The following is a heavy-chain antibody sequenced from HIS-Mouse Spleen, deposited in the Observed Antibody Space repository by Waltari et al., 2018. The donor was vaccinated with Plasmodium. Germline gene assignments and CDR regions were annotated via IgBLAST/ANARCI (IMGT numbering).Heavy chain of an antibody. CDR1: GFTFSSSW. V-gene: IGHV3-7*01. CDR2: IKQDGSEK. D-gene: IGHD7-27*01. J-gene: IGHJ2*01. CDR3: AREFGTGNWYFDL. Sequence: EVQLVESGGGLVQPGGSLRLSCAASGFTFSSSWMSWVRQAPGKGLEWGANIKQDGSEKYYVDSVKGRFTISRDNAKNSLYLQMNSLRAEDTAVYYCAREFGTGNWYFDLWGRGTLVTVSS.